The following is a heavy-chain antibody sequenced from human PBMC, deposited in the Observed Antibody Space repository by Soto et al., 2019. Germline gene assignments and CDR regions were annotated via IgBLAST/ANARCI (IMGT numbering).Heavy chain of an antibody. J-gene: IGHJ6*02. V-gene: IGHV3-21*01. CDR3: ARDILQRLSYYGMAV. D-gene: IGHD4-4*01. Sequence: GGSLRLSCTASGFPFGTDSMNWVRQATGKGLDWVSSIISSSSFVYYSDSVKGRFTISRHNAENSLDLQMNRLRAEDAAVPDCARDILQRLSYYGMAVRRQRTRVTVSS. CDR2: IISSSSFV. CDR1: GFPFGTDS.